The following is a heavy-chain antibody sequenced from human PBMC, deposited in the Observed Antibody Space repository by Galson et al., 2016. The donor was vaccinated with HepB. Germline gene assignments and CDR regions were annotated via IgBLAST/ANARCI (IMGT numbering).Heavy chain of an antibody. Sequence: SGAEVKKPGGSLRISCEASGYSFARFWIGWVRQLPGKGLEWMGIIYPGDSDARYSPSLQGQVTISVDKSINTAYLQWSSLKASDTAMYYCARQPLHSYGRSYLDLWGQGTLVTVSS. D-gene: IGHD5-18*01. J-gene: IGHJ4*02. CDR1: GYSFARFW. CDR2: IYPGDSDA. V-gene: IGHV5-51*01. CDR3: ARQPLHSYGRSYLDL.